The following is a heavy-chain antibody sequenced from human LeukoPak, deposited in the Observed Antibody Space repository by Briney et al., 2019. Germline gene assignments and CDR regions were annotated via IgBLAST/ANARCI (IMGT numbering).Heavy chain of an antibody. CDR2: ISGDGGST. D-gene: IGHD3-3*01. Sequence: PGGSLRHSCAAPGFTFDDYAMHWVRQAPGKGLKWVSLISGDGGSTYYADSVKGRFTISRDNSKNSLYLQMNTLRTEDTALYYCAKSGGGFWSGYYLYYFDYWGQGTLVTVSS. V-gene: IGHV3-43*02. CDR3: AKSGGGFWSGYYLYYFDY. CDR1: GFTFDDYA. J-gene: IGHJ4*02.